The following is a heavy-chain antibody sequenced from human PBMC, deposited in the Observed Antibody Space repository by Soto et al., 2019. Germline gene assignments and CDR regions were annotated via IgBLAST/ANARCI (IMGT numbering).Heavy chain of an antibody. V-gene: IGHV2-5*02. J-gene: IGHJ6*02. D-gene: IGHD2-15*01. Sequence: KESGPTLVKPTQTLTLTCTFSGFSLSTSGVGVGWTRQPPGKALEWLALIYWDDDKRYSPSLTSRLTITKDTSKNQVVLTMTNMDPVDTATYYCAHVLVVVANYGMDVWGQGTTVTVSS. CDR1: GFSLSTSGVG. CDR2: IYWDDDK. CDR3: AHVLVVVANYGMDV.